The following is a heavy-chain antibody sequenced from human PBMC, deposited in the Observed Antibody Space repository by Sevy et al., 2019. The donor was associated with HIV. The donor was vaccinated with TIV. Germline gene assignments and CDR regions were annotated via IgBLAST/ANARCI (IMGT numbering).Heavy chain of an antibody. Sequence: SETLSLTCTVSGGSISSYYWSWIRQPPGKGLEWIGYIYYSGSTNYDPSLKSRVTISVDTSKNQFSLKLSSVTAADTAVYYCARDRRYSKDYYGMDVRGQGTTVTVSS. J-gene: IGHJ6*02. CDR2: IYYSGST. CDR3: ARDRRYSKDYYGMDV. V-gene: IGHV4-59*01. CDR1: GGSISSYY. D-gene: IGHD4-4*01.